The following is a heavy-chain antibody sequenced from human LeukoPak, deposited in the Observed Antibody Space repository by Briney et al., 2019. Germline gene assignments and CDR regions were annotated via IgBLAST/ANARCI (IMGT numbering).Heavy chain of an antibody. CDR1: GFTFSSYA. D-gene: IGHD3-10*01. CDR2: LGGLSESV. Sequence: GGSLRLSCAASGFTFSSYAMSWVRQAPGKGLEWVSILGGLSESVYYPDSVKGRFAVSRDNSKDTLYLEINSLRGEDTATYYCARRWLGDPYGMDVWGQGTTVTVSS. CDR3: ARRWLGDPYGMDV. V-gene: IGHV3-23*01. J-gene: IGHJ6*02.